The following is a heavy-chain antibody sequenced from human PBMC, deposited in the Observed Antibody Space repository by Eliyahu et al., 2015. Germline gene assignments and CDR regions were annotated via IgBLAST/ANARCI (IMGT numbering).Heavy chain of an antibody. CDR2: ISSSSSTI. Sequence: EVQLVESGGGLVQPGGSLXLSCAASGFXFSXYIXXWVRQAPGKGLEWVSYISSSSSTIYYADSVKGRFTISRDNAKNSLYLQMNSLRDEDTAVYYCARAVGELSLYFEDHTPFDYWGQGTLVTVSS. D-gene: IGHD3-16*02. J-gene: IGHJ4*02. V-gene: IGHV3-48*02. CDR1: GFXFSXYI. CDR3: ARAVGELSLYFEDHTPFDY.